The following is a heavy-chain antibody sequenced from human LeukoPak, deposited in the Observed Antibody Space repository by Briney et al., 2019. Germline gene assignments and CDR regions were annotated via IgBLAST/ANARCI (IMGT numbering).Heavy chain of an antibody. V-gene: IGHV3-74*01. CDR2: INSDGSST. CDR1: GFTFSSYW. CDR3: AENYYDSSGYFGY. D-gene: IGHD3-22*01. Sequence: GGSLRLSCAASGFTFSSYWMHWVSHAPGKGLVWVSRINSDGSSTSYADSVKGRFTISRDNAKNTLHLQMNSLRAEDTAVYYCAENYYDSSGYFGYWGQGTLVTVSS. J-gene: IGHJ4*02.